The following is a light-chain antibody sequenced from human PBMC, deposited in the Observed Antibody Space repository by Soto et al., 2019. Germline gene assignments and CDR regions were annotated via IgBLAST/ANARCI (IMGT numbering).Light chain of an antibody. Sequence: EFVLTQSPATLSLSPGERATLPCRASQSVSSYLAWYQQKPGQAPRLLIYDVSNRATGIRARFSGSGSGTDFTLTISSLEPEDFAVYYCQQRGTFGGGTKVEIK. CDR1: QSVSSY. J-gene: IGKJ4*01. CDR2: DVS. V-gene: IGKV3-11*01. CDR3: QQRGT.